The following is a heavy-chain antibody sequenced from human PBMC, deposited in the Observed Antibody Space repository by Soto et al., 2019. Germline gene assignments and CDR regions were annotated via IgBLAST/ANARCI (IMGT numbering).Heavy chain of an antibody. CDR1: GVSLSSYG. Sequence: GGSLRLCCAASGVSLSSYGIAGVRQAPGKGLEWVAVISYDGSNKYDADSVKGRFTISRDNSKNTLYLQMNSLRAEDTAVYYCAKRIFRFVEWLLHYSYYYMDVWGKGTTVTVSS. CDR2: ISYDGSNK. J-gene: IGHJ6*03. CDR3: AKRIFRFVEWLLHYSYYYMDV. D-gene: IGHD3-3*01. V-gene: IGHV3-30*18.